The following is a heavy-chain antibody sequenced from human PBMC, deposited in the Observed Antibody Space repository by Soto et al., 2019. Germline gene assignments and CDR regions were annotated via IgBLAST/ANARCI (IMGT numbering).Heavy chain of an antibody. Sequence: SETLSLTCTVSGGSISGYYWSWIRQPPGKGLEWIGYIYYSGSSNYNPSLKSRVTIPLDTSKNQFSLRLRSVTAADTAVYYCARARYDSSGYYYFDYWGQGTLVTVSA. V-gene: IGHV4-59*01. D-gene: IGHD3-22*01. CDR3: ARARYDSSGYYYFDY. CDR2: IYYSGSS. J-gene: IGHJ4*02. CDR1: GGSISGYY.